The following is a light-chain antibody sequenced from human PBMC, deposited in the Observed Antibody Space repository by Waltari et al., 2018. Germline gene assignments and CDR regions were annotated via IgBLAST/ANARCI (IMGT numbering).Light chain of an antibody. J-gene: IGLJ1*01. CDR3: AAWDDSLNGYV. CDR1: SSNIGSNT. V-gene: IGLV1-44*01. CDR2: SNN. Sequence: QSVLTQPPSASGTPGQRVTISCSGSSSNIGSNTVHWYQQVPGTAPKLLIYSNNQRPSGVPARFSGSKSGTSASLAISGLQSGDEADYYCAAWDDSLNGYVFGTGTKVTVL.